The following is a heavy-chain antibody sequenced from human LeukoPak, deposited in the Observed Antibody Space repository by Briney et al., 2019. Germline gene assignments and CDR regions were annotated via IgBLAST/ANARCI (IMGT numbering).Heavy chain of an antibody. Sequence: ASVKVSCKASGYTFTSYGISWVRQAPGQGLEWMGWISAYNGNTNYAQKLQGRVTMTTDTSTSTAYMELSSLRSEDTAVYYCAIGSPKGWLLVWGQGTLVTVSS. D-gene: IGHD3-22*01. J-gene: IGHJ4*02. CDR2: ISAYNGNT. V-gene: IGHV1-18*01. CDR1: GYTFTSYG. CDR3: AIGSPKGWLLV.